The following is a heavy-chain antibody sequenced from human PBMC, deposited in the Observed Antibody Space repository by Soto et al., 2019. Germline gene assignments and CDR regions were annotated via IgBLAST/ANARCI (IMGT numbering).Heavy chain of an antibody. CDR2: INPSDGRT. CDR3: GRVGQQLAETSDQ. J-gene: IGHJ4*02. V-gene: IGHV1-46*01. Sequence: ASVKVSCKASGYPFGAYYMHWVRQAPGQGLEWMGIINPSDGRTTYAQKFQGRLTLTRDTSSSTLFMELSSLKAEDTAFYYCGRVGQQLAETSDQWGQGSLVTVSS. D-gene: IGHD6-13*01. CDR1: GYPFGAYY.